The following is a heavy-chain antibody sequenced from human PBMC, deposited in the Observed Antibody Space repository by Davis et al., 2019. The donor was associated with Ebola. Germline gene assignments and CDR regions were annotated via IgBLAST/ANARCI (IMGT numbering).Heavy chain of an antibody. J-gene: IGHJ6*02. D-gene: IGHD3-22*01. CDR3: ARDGDDCSGGSCYSMIVVVITFGMDV. V-gene: IGHV3-21*01. Sequence: PGGSLRLSCAASGFTFDAYIMHWVRQAPGKGLEWVSSISSSSSYIYYADSVKGRFTISRDNAKNSLYLQMNSLRAEDTAVYYCARDGDDCSGGSCYSMIVVVITFGMDVWGQGTTVTVSS. CDR2: ISSSSSYI. CDR1: GFTFDAYI.